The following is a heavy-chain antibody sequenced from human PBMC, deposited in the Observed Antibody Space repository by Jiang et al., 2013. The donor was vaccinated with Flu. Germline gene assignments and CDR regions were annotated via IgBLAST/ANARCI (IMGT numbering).Heavy chain of an antibody. CDR2: DT. V-gene: IGHV5-51*01. D-gene: IGHD2-15*01. Sequence: DTTIQPAFQGQVTISADKSISTAYLQWSSLKASDTAMYYCARQDCSGGSCYGYWGQGTLVTVSS. J-gene: IGHJ4*02. CDR3: ARQDCSGGSCYGY.